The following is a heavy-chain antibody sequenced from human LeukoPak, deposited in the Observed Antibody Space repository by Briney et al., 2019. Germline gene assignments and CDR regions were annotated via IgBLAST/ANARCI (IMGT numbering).Heavy chain of an antibody. Sequence: GGSLRLSCAASGFTFSSYGMHWVRQAPGKGLEWVAFIRYDGSNKYYADSVKGRFTISRDNSKDTLYLQMNSLRAEDTAVYYCAKEGVGVNYFDYWGQGTLVTVSS. CDR1: GFTFSSYG. D-gene: IGHD3-10*01. J-gene: IGHJ4*02. V-gene: IGHV3-30*02. CDR2: IRYDGSNK. CDR3: AKEGVGVNYFDY.